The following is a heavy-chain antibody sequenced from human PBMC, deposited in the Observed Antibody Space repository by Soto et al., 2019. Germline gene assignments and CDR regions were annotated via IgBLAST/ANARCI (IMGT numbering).Heavy chain of an antibody. J-gene: IGHJ4*02. CDR3: ARGTTVRGVPYFDY. CDR2: IYHGGST. D-gene: IGHD3-10*01. Sequence: SETLSLTCTVSGVYVRSSSYYWGWIRQPPGKALEWIGTIYHGGSTYYNPSLQNRLTISVDTSKNQFSLNLRSVTAADTAVYYCARGTTVRGVPYFDYWGQGTLVTVSS. V-gene: IGHV4-39*01. CDR1: GVYVRSSSYY.